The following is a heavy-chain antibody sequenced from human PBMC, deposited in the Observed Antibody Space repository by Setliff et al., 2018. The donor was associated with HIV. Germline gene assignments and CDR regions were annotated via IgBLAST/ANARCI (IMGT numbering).Heavy chain of an antibody. CDR3: ARAKNKWNPGDH. D-gene: IGHD1-20*01. Sequence: SETLSLTCTVSGYSISSGYYWGWIRQPPGKGLEWIGIVWHGGDTYYSPSFRGQVTMSADKSINTAYLQWDSLKASDSAMYYCARAKNKWNPGDHWGQGTVVTVSS. V-gene: IGHV4-38-2*02. CDR1: GYSISSGYY. J-gene: IGHJ4*02. CDR2: VWHGGDT.